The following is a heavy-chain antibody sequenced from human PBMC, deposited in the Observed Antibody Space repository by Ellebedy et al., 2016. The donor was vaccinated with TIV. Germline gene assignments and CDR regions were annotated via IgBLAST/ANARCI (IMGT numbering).Heavy chain of an antibody. Sequence: SETLSLTCTVSGGSISSSSYYWGWIRQPPGKGLEWIGSIYYSGSTYYNPSLKSRVTISVDTSKNQFSLKLSSVTAADTDVYYCARHPYDILTGYYDYWGQGTLVTVSS. J-gene: IGHJ4*02. CDR1: GGSISSSSYY. V-gene: IGHV4-39*01. CDR3: ARHPYDILTGYYDY. D-gene: IGHD3-9*01. CDR2: IYYSGST.